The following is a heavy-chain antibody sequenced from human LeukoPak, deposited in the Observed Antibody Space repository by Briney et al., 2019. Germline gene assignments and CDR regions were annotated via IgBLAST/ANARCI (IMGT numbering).Heavy chain of an antibody. Sequence: GVSLRLSCAASGFAFSSYTMNWVRQAPGKGLEWVSYISSSSSTIYYADSVKGRFTISRDNANNSLYLQMNSLRDEDTAVYYCARYVDTTMLTWGQGTLVTVSS. CDR3: ARYVDTTMLT. D-gene: IGHD5-18*01. CDR1: GFAFSSYT. CDR2: ISSSSSTI. J-gene: IGHJ4*02. V-gene: IGHV3-48*02.